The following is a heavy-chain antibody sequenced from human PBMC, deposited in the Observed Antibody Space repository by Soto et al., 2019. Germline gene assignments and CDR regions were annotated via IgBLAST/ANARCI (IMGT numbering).Heavy chain of an antibody. J-gene: IGHJ4*02. Sequence: EVQLLESGGGLVQPGGSLRLPCAASGFAFGSYTMRWVRLAPGRGLEGVSTITGGGDTTYYVDSVQGRFTISRDKSKRTLYLQMNSLRVEDTALYYCTKAVSKTFDYWGQGTLVTVSS. CDR1: GFAFGSYT. V-gene: IGHV3-23*01. CDR2: ITGGGDTT. D-gene: IGHD4-4*01. CDR3: TKAVSKTFDY.